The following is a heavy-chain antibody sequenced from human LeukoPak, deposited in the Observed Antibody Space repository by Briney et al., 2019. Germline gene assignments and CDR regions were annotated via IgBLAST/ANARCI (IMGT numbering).Heavy chain of an antibody. J-gene: IGHJ4*02. CDR2: IYPGDSDT. CDR1: GYSFTSYW. D-gene: IGHD3-22*01. Sequence: GESLKISCKGSGYSFTSYWIGWVRPMPGKGLEWMGIIYPGDSDTRYSPSFQGQVTISADKSISTAYLQWSSLKASDTAMYYCARLKGYDSSGYYYEGFDHWGQGTLVTVSS. CDR3: ARLKGYDSSGYYYEGFDH. V-gene: IGHV5-51*01.